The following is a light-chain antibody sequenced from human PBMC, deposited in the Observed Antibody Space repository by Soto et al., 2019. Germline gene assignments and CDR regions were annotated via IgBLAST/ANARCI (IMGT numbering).Light chain of an antibody. CDR1: QGIGSW. V-gene: IGKV1-12*01. J-gene: IGKJ4*01. CDR2: AAS. Sequence: DIQMTQSQSSVSASVGDRVTITCRASQGIGSWLAWFQQKPGEAPRLLIYAASSLHSGVPSRFSGSGSGTDFTLTITSLQPEDFATYYCQQGDSFPLTFGGGTKVEIK. CDR3: QQGDSFPLT.